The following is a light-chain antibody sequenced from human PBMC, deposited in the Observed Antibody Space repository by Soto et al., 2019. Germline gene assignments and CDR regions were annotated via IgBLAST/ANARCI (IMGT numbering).Light chain of an antibody. V-gene: IGKV1-39*01. CDR2: DAS. Sequence: DIQMTQSPSSLSASVGDRFTITCRASQSISTFLNWYQQKPGKAPKFLIYDASTLQSGVPSRFSGSGSGTDFTLTISSLQPEDFATYYCQQTYNSLYTFGQGTKLEIK. CDR3: QQTYNSLYT. CDR1: QSISTF. J-gene: IGKJ2*01.